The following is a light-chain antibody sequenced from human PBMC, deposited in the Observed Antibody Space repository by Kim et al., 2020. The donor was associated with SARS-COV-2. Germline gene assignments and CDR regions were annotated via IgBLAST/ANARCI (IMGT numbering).Light chain of an antibody. V-gene: IGKV3-15*01. CDR2: GAS. CDR1: QSVSNN. Sequence: VSPGERATLSCRASQSVSNNLAWYQQKPGQAPRLLIYGASTRATGIPAGFSGSGSETEFTLTINNLQSEDFAVYYCHQYNDWPQTFGQGTKVEIK. CDR3: HQYNDWPQT. J-gene: IGKJ1*01.